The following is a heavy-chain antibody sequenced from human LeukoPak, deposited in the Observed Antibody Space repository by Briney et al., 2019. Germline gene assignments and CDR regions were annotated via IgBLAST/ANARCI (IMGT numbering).Heavy chain of an antibody. V-gene: IGHV3-7*03. CDR3: ARGRYSGTTYYFDY. Sequence: PGRSLRLSCAASGFTFSTSWMSWVRQVPGKGLEWVANIKKDGSETYYVDSVKGRFTISRDNAKNSLYLQMNSLRAEDTAMYCCARGRYSGTTYYFDYWGQGTLVTVSS. D-gene: IGHD5-12*01. J-gene: IGHJ4*02. CDR1: GFTFSTSW. CDR2: IKKDGSET.